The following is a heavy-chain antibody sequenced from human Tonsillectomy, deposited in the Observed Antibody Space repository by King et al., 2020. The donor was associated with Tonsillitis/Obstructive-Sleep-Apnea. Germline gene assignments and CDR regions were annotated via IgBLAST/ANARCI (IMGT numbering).Heavy chain of an antibody. Sequence: VQLVESGAEVKKPGASLKISCKGSGYFFTNYWIAWVRQMPGKGLEWMGIFYPDDSDTTYSPSFQGQVTMSADKSISTAYLQWSSLKASDTAMYYCARHGATVVTPSGAFDIWGQGTMVTVSS. D-gene: IGHD4-23*01. CDR3: ARHGATVVTPSGAFDI. CDR1: GYFFTNYW. J-gene: IGHJ3*02. V-gene: IGHV5-51*01. CDR2: FYPDDSDT.